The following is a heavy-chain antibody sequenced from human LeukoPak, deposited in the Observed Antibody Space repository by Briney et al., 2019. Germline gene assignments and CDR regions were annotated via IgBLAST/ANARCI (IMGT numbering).Heavy chain of an antibody. J-gene: IGHJ4*02. V-gene: IGHV1-18*01. D-gene: IGHD3-22*01. CDR3: ASTPPGYYDSSGYYHFDY. CDR1: GYTFTSYG. Sequence: GASVKVSCKASGYTFTSYGISWVRQAPGQGLEWMGWISAYNGNTNYAQKHQGRVTMTTDTSTSTAYMELRSLRSDDTAVYYCASTPPGYYDSSGYYHFDYWGQGTLVTVSS. CDR2: ISAYNGNT.